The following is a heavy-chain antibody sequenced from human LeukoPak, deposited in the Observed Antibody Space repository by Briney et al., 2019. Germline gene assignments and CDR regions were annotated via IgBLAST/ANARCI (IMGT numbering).Heavy chain of an antibody. V-gene: IGHV1-8*03. J-gene: IGHJ6*03. CDR1: GYTFTSYD. CDR2: MNPNSGNT. CDR3: GIAARRGDYYYYYMDV. Sequence: GASVKVSCKASGYTFTSYDINWVRQATGQGLEWMGWMNPNSGNTGYAQKFQGRVTITRNTSISTAYMELSSLRSEDTAVYYCGIAARRGDYYYYYMDVWGKGTTVTVSS. D-gene: IGHD6-6*01.